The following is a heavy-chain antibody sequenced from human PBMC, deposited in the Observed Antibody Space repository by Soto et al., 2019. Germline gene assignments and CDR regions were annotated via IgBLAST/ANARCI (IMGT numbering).Heavy chain of an antibody. V-gene: IGHV1-69*13. Sequence: SVKVSCKASGGTFSSYAISWVRQAPGQGLEWMGGIIPIFGTANYAQKFQGRVTITADESTSTAYMELSSLRSEDTAVYYCARDGYYYDSSGYHYYFDYWGQGTLVTVSS. CDR3: ARDGYYYDSSGYHYYFDY. D-gene: IGHD3-22*01. J-gene: IGHJ4*02. CDR2: IIPIFGTA. CDR1: GGTFSSYA.